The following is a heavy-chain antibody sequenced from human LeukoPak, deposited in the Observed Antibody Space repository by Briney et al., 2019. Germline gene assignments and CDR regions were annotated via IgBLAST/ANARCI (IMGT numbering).Heavy chain of an antibody. CDR2: ISNDGSNK. Sequence: GKSLRLSCAASGFTFSSYGMHWVRQAPGKGLEWVAVISNDGSNKYYADSVKGRFTISSDNSKNTLYMQMNSLRVEDTAVYYCAKDQAGSSWFLDYWGQGTRVTVSS. CDR3: AKDQAGSSWFLDY. D-gene: IGHD6-13*01. CDR1: GFTFSSYG. V-gene: IGHV3-30*18. J-gene: IGHJ4*02.